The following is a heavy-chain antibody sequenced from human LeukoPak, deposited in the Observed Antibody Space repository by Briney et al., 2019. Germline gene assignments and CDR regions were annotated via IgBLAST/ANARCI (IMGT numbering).Heavy chain of an antibody. CDR3: ARGSNSWYENWFDP. Sequence: SETLSLTCTVSGGSISSYYWSWIRQPPGKGLEWIGYIYYSGSTNYNPSLKSRVTISVDTSKNQFSLKLSSVTAADTAVYYCARGSNSWYENWFDPWGQGTLVTVSS. J-gene: IGHJ5*02. CDR1: GGSISSYY. D-gene: IGHD6-13*01. V-gene: IGHV4-59*01. CDR2: IYYSGST.